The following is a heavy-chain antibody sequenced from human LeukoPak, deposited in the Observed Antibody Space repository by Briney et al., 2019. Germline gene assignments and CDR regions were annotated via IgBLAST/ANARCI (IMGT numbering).Heavy chain of an antibody. CDR2: INPNSGGT. D-gene: IGHD3-16*01. V-gene: IGHV1-2*02. J-gene: IGHJ3*02. CDR3: ARDRLWGEDDAFDI. Sequence: GASVKVSCKASGYTFTGYYMHWVRQAPGQGLEWMGWINPNSGGTNYAQKLQGRVTMTTDTSTSTAYMELRSLRSDDTAVYYCARDRLWGEDDAFDIWGQGTMVTVSS. CDR1: GYTFTGYY.